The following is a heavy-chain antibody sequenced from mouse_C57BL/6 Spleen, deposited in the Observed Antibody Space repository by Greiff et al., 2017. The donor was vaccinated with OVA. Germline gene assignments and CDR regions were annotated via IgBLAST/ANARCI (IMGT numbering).Heavy chain of an antibody. D-gene: IGHD2-3*01. J-gene: IGHJ3*01. V-gene: IGHV14-4*01. CDR1: GFNIKDDY. CDR2: IDPENGDT. CDR3: TTCDGYYVGFAY. Sequence: VTLKVSGAELVRPGASVKLSCTASGFNIKDDYMHWVKQRPEQGLEWIGWIDPENGDTESASKFQGKATITADTSSNTAYLQLSSLTSEDTAVYYCTTCDGYYVGFAYWGQGTLVTVSA.